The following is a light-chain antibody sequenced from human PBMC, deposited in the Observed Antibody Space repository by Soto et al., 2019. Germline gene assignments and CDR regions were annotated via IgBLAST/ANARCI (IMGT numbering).Light chain of an antibody. V-gene: IGKV3-20*01. CDR3: QQYGSSPWT. J-gene: IGKJ1*01. CDR1: QNIRRNY. Sequence: ETVLTQSPGTLSLFPGERATLSCRASQNIRRNYLAWYRQTPGQAPRLLIYGASNRATGIADRFSGSGSGTDFTLIISRLEPEDFALYYCQQYGSSPWTFGQGTKVEIK. CDR2: GAS.